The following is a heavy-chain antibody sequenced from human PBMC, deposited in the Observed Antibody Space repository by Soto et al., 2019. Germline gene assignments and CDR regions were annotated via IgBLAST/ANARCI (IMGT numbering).Heavy chain of an antibody. Sequence: GGSLRLSCAASGFTFSSYWMHWVRQAPGKGLVWVSRINSDGSSTSYADSVKGRFTISRDNAKNTLYLQMNSLRAEDTAVYYCARDPDRGYSYGLNWFDPWGQGTLVTVYS. CDR1: GFTFSSYW. V-gene: IGHV3-74*01. CDR2: INSDGSST. J-gene: IGHJ5*02. CDR3: ARDPDRGYSYGLNWFDP. D-gene: IGHD5-18*01.